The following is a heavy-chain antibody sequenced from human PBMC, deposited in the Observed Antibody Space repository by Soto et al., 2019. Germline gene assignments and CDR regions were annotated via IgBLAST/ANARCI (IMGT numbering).Heavy chain of an antibody. V-gene: IGHV3-23*01. CDR3: ARRGSGSYYDY. CDR1: GFTFSSYP. D-gene: IGHD1-26*01. Sequence: EVQLLESGGGLVQPGGSLRLSCAASGFTFSSYPMRWVRQAPVKGLEWVSAISGSGDSTYYADSVKGRFTISRDNSKNTLYLQINSLRAEDTAVYYCARRGSGSYYDYWGQGTLVTVSS. J-gene: IGHJ4*02. CDR2: ISGSGDST.